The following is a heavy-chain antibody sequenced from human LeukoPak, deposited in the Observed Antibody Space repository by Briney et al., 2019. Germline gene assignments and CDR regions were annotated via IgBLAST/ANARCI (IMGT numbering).Heavy chain of an antibody. Sequence: ASVKDSCKASGYTFTGYYMHWVRQAPGQGLEWMGWINPNSGGTNYAQKFQGRVTMTRDTSISTAYMELSRLRSDDTAVYYCAREGYYDSSGYRFDYWGQGTLVTVSS. CDR1: GYTFTGYY. CDR3: AREGYYDSSGYRFDY. J-gene: IGHJ4*02. CDR2: INPNSGGT. V-gene: IGHV1-2*02. D-gene: IGHD3-22*01.